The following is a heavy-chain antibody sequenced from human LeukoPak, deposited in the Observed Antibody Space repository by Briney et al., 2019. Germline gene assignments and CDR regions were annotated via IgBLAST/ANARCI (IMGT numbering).Heavy chain of an antibody. CDR1: GGSISSYY. V-gene: IGHV4-59*01. CDR2: IYYSGST. CDR3: ARDGGYGRGWFDP. J-gene: IGHJ5*02. D-gene: IGHD5-12*01. Sequence: PSETLSLTCTVSGGSISSYYWSWIRQPPGKGLEWLGYIYYSGSTNYNPSLKSRVTISVDTSKNQFSLKLSSVTAADTAVYYCARDGGYGRGWFDPWGQGTLVTVSS.